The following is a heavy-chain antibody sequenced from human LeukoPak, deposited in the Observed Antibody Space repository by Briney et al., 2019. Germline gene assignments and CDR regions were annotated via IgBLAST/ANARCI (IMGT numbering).Heavy chain of an antibody. J-gene: IGHJ5*02. CDR3: ARHPSGAYCSGGSCSAGFDP. V-gene: IGHV4-59*01. CDR2: IYYSGST. D-gene: IGHD2-15*01. Sequence: SETLSLTCAVYGGSFSGYYWSWIRQPPGKGLEWIGYIYYSGSTNYNPSLKSRVTISVDTSKNQFSLKLSSVTAADTAVYYCARHPSGAYCSGGSCSAGFDPWGQGTLVTVSS. CDR1: GGSFSGYY.